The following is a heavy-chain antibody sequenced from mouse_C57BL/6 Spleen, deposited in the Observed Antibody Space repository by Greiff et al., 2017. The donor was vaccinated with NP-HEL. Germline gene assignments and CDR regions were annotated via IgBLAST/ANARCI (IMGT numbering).Heavy chain of an antibody. CDR1: GYTFTSYW. D-gene: IGHD1-1*01. CDR3: ARGGFTAVVAEAMDY. J-gene: IGHJ4*01. CDR2: IYPGSGST. V-gene: IGHV1-55*01. Sequence: QVQLKQPGAELVKPGASVKMSCKASGYTFTSYWITWVKQRPGQGLEWIGDIYPGSGSTNYNEKFKSKATLTVDTSSSTAYMQLSSLTSEDSAVYYCARGGFTAVVAEAMDYWGQGTSVTVSS.